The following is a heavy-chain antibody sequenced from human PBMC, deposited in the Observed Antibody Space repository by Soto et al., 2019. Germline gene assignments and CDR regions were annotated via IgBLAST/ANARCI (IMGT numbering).Heavy chain of an antibody. J-gene: IGHJ4*02. CDR2: INHSGST. CDR1: GGSCSGYY. V-gene: IGHV4-34*01. D-gene: IGHD6-19*01. CDR3: ARSPGIAVAGNPFDY. Sequence: PSETLSLTCAVYGGSCSGYYWSWIRQPPGKGLEWIGEINHSGSTNYNPSLKSRVTISVDTSKNQFSLKLSSVTAADTAVYYCARSPGIAVAGNPFDYWGQGTLVTVSS.